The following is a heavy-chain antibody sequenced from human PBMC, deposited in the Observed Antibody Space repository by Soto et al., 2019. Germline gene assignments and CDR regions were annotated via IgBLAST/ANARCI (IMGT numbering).Heavy chain of an antibody. Sequence: ETLPLTCTVSGGCISSYYWSWIRQPPGKGLEWIGYIYYSGSTNYNPSLKSRVTISVDTSKNQFSLKLSSVTAADTAVYYCAREEYSSSSVWFDPWGRGTLVTVSS. CDR1: GGCISSYY. CDR3: AREEYSSSSVWFDP. CDR2: IYYSGST. D-gene: IGHD6-6*01. J-gene: IGHJ5*02. V-gene: IGHV4-59*01.